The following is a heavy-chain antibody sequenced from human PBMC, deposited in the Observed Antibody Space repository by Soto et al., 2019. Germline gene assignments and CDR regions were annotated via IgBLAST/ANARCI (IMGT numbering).Heavy chain of an antibody. D-gene: IGHD2-2*01. V-gene: IGHV4-30-4*01. CDR1: GASISTGPYF. Sequence: SETLSLTCTVSGASISTGPYFWSWIRRPPGKGLEWIGYVDYSGSTYYNPSLESRLTMSVNTSQNHFSLQLSSVTAADTAVYFCAREVTMQIYYFDSRGQGPLVTVSS. J-gene: IGHJ4*02. CDR3: AREVTMQIYYFDS. CDR2: VDYSGST.